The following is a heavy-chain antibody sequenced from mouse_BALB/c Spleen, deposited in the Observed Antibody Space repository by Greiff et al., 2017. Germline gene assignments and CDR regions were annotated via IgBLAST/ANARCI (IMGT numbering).Heavy chain of an antibody. CDR1: GFTFSSYT. Sequence: DVKLVESGGGLVKPGGSLKLSCAASGFTFSSYTMSWVRQTPEKRLEWVATISSGGSYTYYPDSVKGRFTISRDNAKNTLYLQMSSLKSEDTAMYYCTRGRMDYWGQGTSVTVSS. CDR3: TRGRMDY. V-gene: IGHV5-6-4*01. CDR2: ISSGGSYT. J-gene: IGHJ4*01.